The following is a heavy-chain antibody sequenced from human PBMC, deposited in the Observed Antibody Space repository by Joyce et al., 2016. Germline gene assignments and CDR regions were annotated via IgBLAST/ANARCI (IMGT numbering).Heavy chain of an antibody. D-gene: IGHD3-22*01. CDR3: VRDYDTSGYSGGFDY. V-gene: IGHV3-30*01. CDR2: TSDDGHNN. CDR1: RFTFTKYA. J-gene: IGHJ4*02. Sequence: QVQLVESGGGVVQPGRSLRLSCDPSRFTFTKYAWHWVRQGAGGGLEGVAVTSDDGHNNFYADSVRGRFTISRDNSENTVHLQMNSLRPDDTAVYYCVRDYDTSGYSGGFDYWGQGTLVTVSS.